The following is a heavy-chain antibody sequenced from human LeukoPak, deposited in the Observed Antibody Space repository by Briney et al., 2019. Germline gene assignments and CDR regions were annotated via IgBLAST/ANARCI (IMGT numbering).Heavy chain of an antibody. Sequence: GGSLRLSCAASGFTFSSYGMHWVRQAPGKGLEWVAVISYDGSNKYYADSVKGRFTISRDDSKNTLYLQMNSLRAEDTAVYYCAKDWGPALEWLLEGYFQHWGQGTLVTVSS. CDR1: GFTFSSYG. V-gene: IGHV3-30*18. D-gene: IGHD3-3*01. CDR3: AKDWGPALEWLLEGYFQH. CDR2: ISYDGSNK. J-gene: IGHJ1*01.